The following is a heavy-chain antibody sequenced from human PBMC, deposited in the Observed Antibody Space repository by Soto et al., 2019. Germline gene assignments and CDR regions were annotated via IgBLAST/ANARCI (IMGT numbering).Heavy chain of an antibody. CDR1: GYRFTSYW. CDR2: IYPGDSDA. D-gene: IGHD1-26*01. V-gene: IGHV5-51*01. Sequence: GESLKISCKGSGYRFTSYWIAWVRQMPGKGLEWMGIIYPGDSDARYSPSFQGQVTISVDKCISTAYLQWSSLKASDTAISYCARQVGHAYINNWFVPWYQGTLLTVSS. CDR3: ARQVGHAYINNWFVP. J-gene: IGHJ5*02.